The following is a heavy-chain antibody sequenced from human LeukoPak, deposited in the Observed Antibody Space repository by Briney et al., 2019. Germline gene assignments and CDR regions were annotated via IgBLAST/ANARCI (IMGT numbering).Heavy chain of an antibody. V-gene: IGHV3-7*03. CDR1: GFTFSNYA. D-gene: IGHD3-16*01. Sequence: GGSLRVSCVASGFTFSNYAMSWVRQAPGKGLEWVANIKQDGSEKYYVDSVKGRFTISRDNAKNSLYLQMNSLRAEDTAVYYCARDPGEDYWGQGTLVTVSS. CDR2: IKQDGSEK. J-gene: IGHJ4*02. CDR3: ARDPGEDY.